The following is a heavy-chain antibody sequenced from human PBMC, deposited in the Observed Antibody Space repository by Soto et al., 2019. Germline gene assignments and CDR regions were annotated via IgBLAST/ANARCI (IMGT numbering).Heavy chain of an antibody. CDR2: ISAYNGNT. Sequence: ASVKVSCKASGYTFTSYGISWVRQAPGQGLEWMGWISAYNGNTNYAQKLQGRVTMTTDTSTSTAYMELRSLRSDDTAVYYCARDYGDYPPTYYYYYGMDVWGQGTTVTVS. V-gene: IGHV1-18*01. D-gene: IGHD4-17*01. J-gene: IGHJ6*02. CDR1: GYTFTSYG. CDR3: ARDYGDYPPTYYYYYGMDV.